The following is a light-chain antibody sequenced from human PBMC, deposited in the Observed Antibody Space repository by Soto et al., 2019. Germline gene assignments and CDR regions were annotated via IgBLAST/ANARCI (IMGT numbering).Light chain of an antibody. Sequence: QSVLTQSPSVSGAPRQSVNISCSGNNSNIGSNAVHWYQQLPGKAPKLLMYYNDMLPSGVSNRFSGSKSGNTASLTISGLQAEDEADYYCSSYTSSSTHYVFGTGTKLTVL. CDR1: NSNIGSNA. CDR3: SSYTSSSTHYV. V-gene: IGLV1-36*01. J-gene: IGLJ1*01. CDR2: YND.